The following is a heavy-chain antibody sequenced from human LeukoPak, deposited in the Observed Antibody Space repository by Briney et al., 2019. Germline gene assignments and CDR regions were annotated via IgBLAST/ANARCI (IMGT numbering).Heavy chain of an antibody. V-gene: IGHV3-23*01. CDR1: GFTFSSYA. Sequence: GGSLRLSCAASGFTFSSYAMSWVRQAPGKGLEWVSGISGSGGSTYYADSVKGRFTISRDNSKNTQYLQTNSLRAEDTALYYCARDVFADSSGGSFDYWGQGTLVTVSS. CDR2: ISGSGGST. J-gene: IGHJ4*02. CDR3: ARDVFADSSGGSFDY. D-gene: IGHD3-16*01.